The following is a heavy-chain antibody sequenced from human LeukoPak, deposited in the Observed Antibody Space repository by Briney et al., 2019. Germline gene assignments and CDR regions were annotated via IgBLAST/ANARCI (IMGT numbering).Heavy chain of an antibody. CDR1: GFTFDDYA. CDR2: ISGDGGST. D-gene: IGHD7-27*01. V-gene: IGHV3-43*02. J-gene: IGHJ5*02. Sequence: GGSLRLSCAASGFTFDDYAMHWVRQAPGKGLEWVSLISGDGGSTYYAVSVKGRFTISRDNSKNSLYLQMNSLRTEDTALYYCAKDITGDRRDWFDPWGQGTLVTVSS. CDR3: AKDITGDRRDWFDP.